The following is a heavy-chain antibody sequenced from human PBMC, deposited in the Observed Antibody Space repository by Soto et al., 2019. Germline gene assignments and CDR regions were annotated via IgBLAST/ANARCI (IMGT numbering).Heavy chain of an antibody. V-gene: IGHV3-30-3*01. CDR1: GFTFSSYA. D-gene: IGHD2-21*02. CDR3: ARDGFVYCGGDCHFDY. CDR2: ISYDGSNK. J-gene: IGHJ4*02. Sequence: QPGGSLRLSCAASGFTFSSYAMHWVRQAPGKGLEWVAVISYDGSNKYYADSVKGRFTISRDNSKNTLYLQMNSLRAEDTAVYYCARDGFVYCGGDCHFDYWGQGTLVTVSS.